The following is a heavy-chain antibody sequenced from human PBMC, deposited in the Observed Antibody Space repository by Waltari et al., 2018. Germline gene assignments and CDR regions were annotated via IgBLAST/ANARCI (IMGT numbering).Heavy chain of an antibody. Sequence: QVQLVQSGAEVKKPGASVKVSCKVSGYTLTELSMHWVRQAPGKGLEWMGGFDPEDGETIYAQKFQGRVTMTEDTSTDTAYMGLSSLRSEDTAVYYCATARYLVPAASGAFDIWGQGTMVTVSS. CDR1: GYTLTELS. CDR2: FDPEDGET. CDR3: ATARYLVPAASGAFDI. V-gene: IGHV1-24*01. J-gene: IGHJ3*02. D-gene: IGHD2-2*01.